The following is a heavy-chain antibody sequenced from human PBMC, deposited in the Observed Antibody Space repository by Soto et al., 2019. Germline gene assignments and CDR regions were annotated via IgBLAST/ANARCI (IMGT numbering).Heavy chain of an antibody. CDR3: AKDLEQELVHYFDS. CDR2: ISYDESNK. D-gene: IGHD6-13*01. Sequence: QVQLVQSGGGVVPPGRSLRLSCAASGFTFSRYGMHWVRQAPGKGLEWLAVISYDESNKYYADYVKGRFTISRDNSKNTLYLQMNSLRPEDTAVYYCAKDLEQELVHYFDSWGEGTLVTVSS. CDR1: GFTFSRYG. J-gene: IGHJ4*02. V-gene: IGHV3-30*18.